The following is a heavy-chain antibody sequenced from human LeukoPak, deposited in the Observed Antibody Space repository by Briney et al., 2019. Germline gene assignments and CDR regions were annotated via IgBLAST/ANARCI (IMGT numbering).Heavy chain of an antibody. CDR3: ARVRLADEQAWGY. J-gene: IGHJ4*02. D-gene: IGHD3-3*02. V-gene: IGHV1-2*02. CDR1: GYTFSDFY. CDR2: ITPKSGDT. Sequence: ASVKVSCKASGYTFSDFYIHWVRQAPGQGLEYVGWITPKSGDTYSPQRFQGRVTMTRDASISTAYMELSSLRSDDTAVYFCARVRLADEQAWGYWGQGTLVTVSS.